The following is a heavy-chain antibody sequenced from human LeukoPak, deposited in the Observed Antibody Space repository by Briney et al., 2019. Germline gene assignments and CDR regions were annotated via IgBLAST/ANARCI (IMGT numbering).Heavy chain of an antibody. V-gene: IGHV4-31*03. CDR1: GGSISSGGYY. Sequence: PSQTLSLTCTVSGGSISSGGYYWSWIRQHPGKGLEWIGYIYYSGSTYYNPSLKSRVTISVDTSKNQFSLKLCSVTAADTAVYYCARDNYDSGSYYFDYWGQGTLVTVSS. D-gene: IGHD3-10*01. J-gene: IGHJ4*02. CDR2: IYYSGST. CDR3: ARDNYDSGSYYFDY.